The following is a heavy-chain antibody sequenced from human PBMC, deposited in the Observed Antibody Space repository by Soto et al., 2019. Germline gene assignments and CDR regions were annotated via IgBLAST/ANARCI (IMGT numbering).Heavy chain of an antibody. CDR2: RSPYNGDT. V-gene: IGHV1-18*01. CDR1: GYTFESYG. Sequence: QVQLVQSGDEVKKPGASVRVSCKISGYTFESYGISWVRQAPGQGLEWMGWRSPYNGDTKYAQSLQGRVTISTDTSTNIAYMDLRSLTPDDTAVYYCARDVLGYSYGAPHYYHNAMDVWGQGTTVTV. D-gene: IGHD5-18*01. CDR3: ARDVLGYSYGAPHYYHNAMDV. J-gene: IGHJ6*02.